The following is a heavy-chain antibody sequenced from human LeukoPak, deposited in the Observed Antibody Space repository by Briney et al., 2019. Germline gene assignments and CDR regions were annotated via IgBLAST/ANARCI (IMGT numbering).Heavy chain of an antibody. CDR1: GGTFSSYA. Sequence: ASVKVSCKASGGTFSSYAISWVRQAPGQGLEWMGGIIPIFGTANYAQKFQGRVTITADESTSTAYMELSSLRSEDTAVYYCATDQVDTAMAKGYYYMDVWGKGTTVTVSS. CDR3: ATDQVDTAMAKGYYYMDV. V-gene: IGHV1-69*13. CDR2: IIPIFGTA. D-gene: IGHD5-18*01. J-gene: IGHJ6*03.